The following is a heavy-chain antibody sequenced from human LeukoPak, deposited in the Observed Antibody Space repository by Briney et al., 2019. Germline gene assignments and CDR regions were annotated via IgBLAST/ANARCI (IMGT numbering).Heavy chain of an antibody. Sequence: WGSLRISCAASGFTFADYGMRWVPQAPGKGWVGISGITGNGGRVGYADAMKGRVTVSRDNAKNSLYLQMNSLRDEDTALYYCARDHVGSGYYYFDSWGQGTLVTVSS. V-gene: IGHV3-20*04. J-gene: IGHJ4*02. CDR3: ARDHVGSGYYYFDS. D-gene: IGHD3-22*01. CDR1: GFTFADYG. CDR2: ITGNGGRV.